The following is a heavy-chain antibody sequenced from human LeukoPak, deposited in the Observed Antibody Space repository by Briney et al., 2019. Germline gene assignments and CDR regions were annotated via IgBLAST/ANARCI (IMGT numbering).Heavy chain of an antibody. V-gene: IGHV3-23*01. CDR1: GFTFSSYV. Sequence: GGSLRLSCAASGFTFSSYVMSWVRQAPGKGLEWVSAISGSGGSTYYADSVKGRFTISRDNVRNSLYLQMNSLRAEDTAVYYCARGGEEPYYFDYWGQGTLVTVSS. CDR2: ISGSGGST. D-gene: IGHD3-16*01. J-gene: IGHJ4*02. CDR3: ARGGEEPYYFDY.